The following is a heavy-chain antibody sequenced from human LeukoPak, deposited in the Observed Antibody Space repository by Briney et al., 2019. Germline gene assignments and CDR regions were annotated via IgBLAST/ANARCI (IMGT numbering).Heavy chain of an antibody. CDR2: IYSGGST. Sequence: HPGGSLRLSCAVSGFTVSSNYMSWVRQAPGKGLEWVSVIYSGGSTYYADSVKGRSTISRDNSKNTLYLQMNSLRAEDTAVYYCARESSYSSGWYYFAYWGQGTLVTVSS. J-gene: IGHJ4*02. CDR1: GFTVSSNY. CDR3: ARESSYSSGWYYFAY. D-gene: IGHD6-19*01. V-gene: IGHV3-53*01.